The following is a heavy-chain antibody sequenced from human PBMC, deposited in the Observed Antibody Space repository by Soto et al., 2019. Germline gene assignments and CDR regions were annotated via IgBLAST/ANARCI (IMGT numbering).Heavy chain of an antibody. V-gene: IGHV1-58*01. CDR1: GFTFTSSA. CDR3: EASRDGYNYDY. J-gene: IGHJ4*02. D-gene: IGHD5-12*01. Sequence: AVKVSCKASGFTFTSSAVQWVRQARGQRLEWIGWIVVGSGNTNYAQKFQERVTITRDMSTSTAYMELSSPRSEDTAVYYCEASRDGYNYDYWGQGTLVTVSS. CDR2: IVVGSGNT.